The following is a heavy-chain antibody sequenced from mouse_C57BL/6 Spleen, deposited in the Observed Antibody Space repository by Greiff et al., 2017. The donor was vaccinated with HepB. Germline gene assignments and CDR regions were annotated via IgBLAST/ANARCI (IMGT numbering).Heavy chain of an antibody. CDR2: IYPGSGST. V-gene: IGHV1-55*01. J-gene: IGHJ3*01. CDR3: ARSSGSSFAWFAY. D-gene: IGHD1-1*01. Sequence: VKLQQPGAELVKPGASVKMSCKASGYTFTSYWITWVKQRPGQGLEWIGDIYPGSGSTNYNEKFKSKATLTVDTSSSTAYMQLSSLTSEDSAVYYCARSSGSSFAWFAYWGQGTLVTVSA. CDR1: GYTFTSYW.